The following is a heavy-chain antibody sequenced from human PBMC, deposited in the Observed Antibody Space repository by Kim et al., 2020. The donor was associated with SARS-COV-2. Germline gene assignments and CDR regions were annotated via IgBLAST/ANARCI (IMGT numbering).Heavy chain of an antibody. J-gene: IGHJ3*02. CDR3: VKDRLKGGYCSSTSCYGFAFDI. V-gene: IGHV3-64D*06. CDR1: GFTFSSYA. CDR2: ISSNGGST. D-gene: IGHD2-2*01. Sequence: GGSLRLSCSASGFTFSSYAMHWVRQAPGKGLEYVSAISSNGGSTYYADSVKGRFTISRDNSKNTLYLQMSSLRAEDTAVYYCVKDRLKGGYCSSTSCYGFAFDIWGQGTMVTVSS.